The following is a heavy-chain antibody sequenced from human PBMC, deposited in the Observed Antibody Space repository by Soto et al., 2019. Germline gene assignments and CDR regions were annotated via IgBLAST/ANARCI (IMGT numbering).Heavy chain of an antibody. CDR3: ARSALRCGWFDP. J-gene: IGHJ5*02. Sequence: SETLSLTCTVSGGSISSSGYYWSWIRQPPGKGLEWIGEINHSGSTNYNPSLKSRVTISVDTSKNQFSLKLSSVTAADTAVYYCARSALRCGWFDPWGQGTLVTVSS. CDR1: GGSISSSGYY. V-gene: IGHV4-39*07. CDR2: INHSGST. D-gene: IGHD4-17*01.